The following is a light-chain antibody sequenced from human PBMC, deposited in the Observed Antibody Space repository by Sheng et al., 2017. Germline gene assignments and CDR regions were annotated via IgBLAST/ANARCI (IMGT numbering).Light chain of an antibody. Sequence: DIQMTQSPSSLSASVGDRVTITCRASQSITNFLNWYQHKPGKAPKLLIYAASSLQSGVPSRFSGSGSGTDFILTISSLQPEDFATYYCQQSSSFPPTFGQGTKVEIK. V-gene: IGKV1-39*01. J-gene: IGKJ1*01. CDR2: AAS. CDR3: QQSSSFPPT. CDR1: QSITNF.